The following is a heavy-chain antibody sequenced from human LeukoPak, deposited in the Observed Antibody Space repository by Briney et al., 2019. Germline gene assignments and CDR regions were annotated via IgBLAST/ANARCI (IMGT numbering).Heavy chain of an antibody. CDR2: ISAYNGNT. CDR1: GYTFTGYY. D-gene: IGHD3-22*01. Sequence: ASVKVSCKASGYTFTGYYMHWVRQAPGQVLEWMGWISAYNGNTNYAQKLQGRVTMTTDTSTSTAYMELRSLRSDDTAVYYCARDPGSGRYYYDSSGWAPFDPWGQGTLVTVSS. J-gene: IGHJ5*02. CDR3: ARDPGSGRYYYDSSGWAPFDP. V-gene: IGHV1-18*04.